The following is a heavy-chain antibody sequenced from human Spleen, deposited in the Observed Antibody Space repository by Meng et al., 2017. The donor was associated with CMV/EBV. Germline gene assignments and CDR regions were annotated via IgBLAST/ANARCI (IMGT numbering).Heavy chain of an antibody. Sequence: GGSLRLSCVASGFTFSGYEMNWVRQAPGKGLEWVSYISSGGNTKYYADSVKGRFTVSRDNAKNSLYLQMNSLRAEDTAVYYCAKDLFEAAALGWFDPWGQGTLVTVSS. CDR2: ISSGGNTK. D-gene: IGHD6-13*01. V-gene: IGHV3-48*03. CDR1: GFTFSGYE. J-gene: IGHJ5*02. CDR3: AKDLFEAAALGWFDP.